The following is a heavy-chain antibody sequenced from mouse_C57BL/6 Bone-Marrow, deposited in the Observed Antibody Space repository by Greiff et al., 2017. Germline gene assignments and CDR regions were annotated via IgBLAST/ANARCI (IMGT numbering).Heavy chain of an antibody. J-gene: IGHJ4*01. V-gene: IGHV14-2*01. CDR3: ARSLYAMDY. CDR1: GFNIKDYY. CDR2: IDPEDGET. Sequence: EVQLQQSGAELVKPGASVKLSCTASGFNIKDYYMHWVKQRTEQGLEWIGRIDPEDGETKYAPNFQGKATITADPASNTASLQLSSLTSEDTAVYYCARSLYAMDYWGQGTAVTGSS.